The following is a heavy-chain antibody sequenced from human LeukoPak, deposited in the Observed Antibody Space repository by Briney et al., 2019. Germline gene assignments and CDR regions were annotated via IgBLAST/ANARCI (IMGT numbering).Heavy chain of an antibody. CDR2: ISGSGGST. D-gene: IGHD2-21*02. J-gene: IGHJ4*02. CDR1: GFTFSSYA. CDR3: AKDWIAYCGGDCSPSLSDY. Sequence: GGSLRLSCAASGFTFSSYAMSRVRQAPGKGLEWVSAISGSGGSTYYADSVKGRFTISRDNSKNTLYLQMNSLRAEDTAVYYCAKDWIAYCGGDCSPSLSDYWGQGTLVTVSS. V-gene: IGHV3-23*01.